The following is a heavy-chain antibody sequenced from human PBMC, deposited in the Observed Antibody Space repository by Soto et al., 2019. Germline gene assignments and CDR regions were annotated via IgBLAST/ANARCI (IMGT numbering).Heavy chain of an antibody. CDR1: GYNFSAYY. V-gene: IGHV1-8*01. CDR3: ARETDTSMVDY. J-gene: IGHJ4*02. CDR2: LNPRNGQT. D-gene: IGHD5-18*01. Sequence: QVQLVQSGAEVKKPGASVKVSCQTSGYNFSAYYFNWVRQAAGQGPEWMGWLNPRNGQTGYVQKFRGRVTMTRDTSIATVYLELSRLTSEDXXXYFCARETDTSMVDYWGQGTLVTVSS.